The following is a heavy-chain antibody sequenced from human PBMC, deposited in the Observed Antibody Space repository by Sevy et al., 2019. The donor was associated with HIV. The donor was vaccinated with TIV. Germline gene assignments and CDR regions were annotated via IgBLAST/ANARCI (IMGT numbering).Heavy chain of an antibody. CDR2: ISYDGSNK. Sequence: GGSLRLSCAASGFTFSSYGMHWVRQAPGKGLEWVAVISYDGSNKYYADSVKGRFPISRDNSKNTLYLQMNSLRAEDTAVYYCAKDRYGGNVWDYYGMDVWGQGTTVTVSS. V-gene: IGHV3-30*18. J-gene: IGHJ6*02. D-gene: IGHD4-17*01. CDR1: GFTFSSYG. CDR3: AKDRYGGNVWDYYGMDV.